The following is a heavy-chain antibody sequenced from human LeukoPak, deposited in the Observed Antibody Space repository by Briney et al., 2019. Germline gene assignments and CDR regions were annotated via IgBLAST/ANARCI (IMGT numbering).Heavy chain of an antibody. CDR3: ASYSIPGAYV. V-gene: IGHV3-23*01. D-gene: IGHD4-11*01. Sequence: PGGSLRLSCAASGFTFSSRAMSWVRQAPGKGLEWVSGISGSGGNTYYVDAVKGRFTVSRDNSKNTLYLQMNSLRVEDAAVYYCASYSIPGAYVWGQGTTVTVSS. CDR1: GFTFSSRA. J-gene: IGHJ6*02. CDR2: ISGSGGNT.